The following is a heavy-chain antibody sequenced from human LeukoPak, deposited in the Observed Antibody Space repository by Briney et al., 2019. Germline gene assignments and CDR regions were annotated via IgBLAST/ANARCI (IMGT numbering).Heavy chain of an antibody. V-gene: IGHV4-61*01. CDR2: IYYSGNT. CDR1: RDSPSSHYYY. J-gene: IGHJ3*01. CDR3: AREFANLAAFDF. Sequence: PSETLSLTRTVCRDSPSSHYYYWSWSRQPPGKGLEWIGYIYYSGNTNYNRSLKSRVTISVDTSKNQFSLKLSSVTAADTAVYYCAREFANLAAFDFWGQGTMVTVSA.